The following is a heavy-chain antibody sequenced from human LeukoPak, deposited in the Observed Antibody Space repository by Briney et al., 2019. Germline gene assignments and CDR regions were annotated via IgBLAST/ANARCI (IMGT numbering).Heavy chain of an antibody. CDR3: TTDLFLLGAFDI. Sequence: GGSLRLSCAASGFTSSNAWMSWVRQAPGKGLEWVGRIKSKTDGGTTDYAAPVKGRFTISRDDSKNTLYLQMNSLKTEDTAVYYCTTDLFLLGAFDIWGQGTMVTVSS. V-gene: IGHV3-15*01. D-gene: IGHD1-26*01. CDR1: GFTSSNAW. J-gene: IGHJ3*02. CDR2: IKSKTDGGTT.